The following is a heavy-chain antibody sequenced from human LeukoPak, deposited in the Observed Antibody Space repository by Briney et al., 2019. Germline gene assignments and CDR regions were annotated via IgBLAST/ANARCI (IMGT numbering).Heavy chain of an antibody. CDR2: INHSGST. J-gene: IGHJ4*02. V-gene: IGHV4-34*01. Sequence: PSETLSLTCAVYGGSFSGYYWSWIRQPPGKGLEWIGEINHSGSTNYNPSLKSRVTISVDTSKNQFSLKLSSVTAADTAVYYCARGKITSSGYYGYWGQGTLVTVSS. CDR3: ARGKITSSGYYGY. D-gene: IGHD3-22*01. CDR1: GGSFSGYY.